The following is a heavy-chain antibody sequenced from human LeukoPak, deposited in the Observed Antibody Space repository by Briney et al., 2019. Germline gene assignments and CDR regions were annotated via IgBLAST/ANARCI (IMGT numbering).Heavy chain of an antibody. CDR1: GGSISSSNYY. J-gene: IGHJ4*02. D-gene: IGHD3-22*01. CDR2: VYYSGST. Sequence: PSETLSLTCTVSGGSISSSNYYWGWIRQPPGKGLEWIGSVYYSGSTYYNPSLKSRVTIFVDTSKNQFSPKLSSVTAADTAVYYCARGRDYYYDSSGPFDYWGQGTLVTVSS. V-gene: IGHV4-39*07. CDR3: ARGRDYYYDSSGPFDY.